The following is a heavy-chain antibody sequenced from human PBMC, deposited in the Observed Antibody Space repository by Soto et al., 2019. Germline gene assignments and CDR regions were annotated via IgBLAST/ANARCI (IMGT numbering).Heavy chain of an antibody. D-gene: IGHD3-10*01. CDR3: ASSSWFGVLFGYYYYGMDV. J-gene: IGHJ6*02. V-gene: IGHV4-59*08. CDR2: IYYSGST. Sequence: PSETLSLTCTVSGGSISSYYWSWIRQPPGKGLEWIGYIYYSGSTNYNPSLKSRVTISVDTSKNQFSLKLSSVTAADTAVYYCASSSWFGVLFGYYYYGMDVWGQGTTVTVSS. CDR1: GGSISSYY.